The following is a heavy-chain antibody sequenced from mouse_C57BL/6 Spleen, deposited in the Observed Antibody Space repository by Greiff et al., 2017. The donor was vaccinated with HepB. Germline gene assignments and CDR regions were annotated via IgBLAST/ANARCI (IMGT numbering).Heavy chain of an antibody. V-gene: IGHV5-16*01. CDR1: GFTFSDYY. CDR3: ARRGNYGSSYDAMDY. J-gene: IGHJ4*01. Sequence: EVMLVESEGGLVQPGSSMKLSCTASGFTFSDYYMAWVRQVPEKGLEWVANINYDGSSTYYLDSLKSRFIISRDNAKNILYLQMSSLKSEDTATYYCARRGNYGSSYDAMDYWGQGTSVTVSS. CDR2: INYDGSST. D-gene: IGHD1-1*01.